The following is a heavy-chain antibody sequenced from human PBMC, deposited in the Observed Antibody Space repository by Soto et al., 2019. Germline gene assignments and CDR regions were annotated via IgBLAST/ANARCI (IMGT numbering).Heavy chain of an antibody. D-gene: IGHD6-19*01. CDR1: GDSIRNRRW. J-gene: IGHJ3*01. CDR2: IFHSGDT. CDR3: AYSTGWYRHDV. V-gene: IGHV4-4*02. Sequence: QVQLQESGPGLVKPSGTLSLTCAVSGDSIRNRRWWTWVRQPAGKGLEWIGDIFHSGDTNYNPSLKSRVFISVDKSQNQFSLKVSSVTAADTAVSYCAYSTGWYRHDVWGQGTLVTFSS.